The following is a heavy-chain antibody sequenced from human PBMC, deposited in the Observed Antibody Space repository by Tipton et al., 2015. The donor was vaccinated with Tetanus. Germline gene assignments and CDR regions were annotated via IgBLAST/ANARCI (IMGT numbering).Heavy chain of an antibody. CDR2: MSYDGSNQ. J-gene: IGHJ6*02. CDR1: GFTFSSYA. V-gene: IGHV3-30-3*01. Sequence: RSLRLSCTASGFTFSSYAMHWVRQAPGKGLEWLAMMSYDGSNQYYADSVKGRFTISRDNSRDILSLQMNSLTGEDTAVYYCARDQGILSYYYGMDVWGPGTTVTVSS. D-gene: IGHD5-18*01. CDR3: ARDQGILSYYYGMDV.